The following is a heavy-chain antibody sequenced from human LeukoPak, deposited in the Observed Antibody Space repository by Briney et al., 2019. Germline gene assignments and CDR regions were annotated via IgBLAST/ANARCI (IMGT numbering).Heavy chain of an antibody. CDR2: IYYSGST. D-gene: IGHD2-2*02. CDR1: GGSISSSSYY. Sequence: SETLSLTCTVSGGSISSSSYYWGWIRQPPGKGLEWIGSIYYSGSTYYNPSLKSRVTISVDTSKNQFSLKLSSVTAADAAVYYCARDPCSSTSCYNYYFDYWGQGTLVTVSS. V-gene: IGHV4-39*07. J-gene: IGHJ4*02. CDR3: ARDPCSSTSCYNYYFDY.